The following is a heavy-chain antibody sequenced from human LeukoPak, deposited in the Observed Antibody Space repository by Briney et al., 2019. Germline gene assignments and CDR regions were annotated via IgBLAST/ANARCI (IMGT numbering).Heavy chain of an antibody. J-gene: IGHJ4*02. V-gene: IGHV4-34*01. D-gene: IGHD3-10*01. CDR2: INHSGST. Sequence: SETLSLTCAVYGGSFSGYYWSWIRQPPGKGLEWIGEINHSGSTNYNPSLKSRVTISVDTSKNQFSLKLSSVTAADKAVYYCARGWWRFGDYWGQGTLVTVSS. CDR3: ARGWWRFGDY. CDR1: GGSFSGYY.